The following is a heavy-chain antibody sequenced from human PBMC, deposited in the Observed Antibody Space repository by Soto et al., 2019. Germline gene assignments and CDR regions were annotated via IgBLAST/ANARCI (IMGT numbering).Heavy chain of an antibody. CDR3: ARRNDFWSGYYYYSGMDV. V-gene: IGHV5-10-1*01. CDR2: IDPSDSYT. J-gene: IGHJ6*04. Sequence: SGESLKISGKGSGYSFTSYWISWVRQMPGKGLEWMGRIDPSDSYTNYSPSFQGHVTISADKSISTAYLQWSSLKASDTAMYYCARRNDFWSGYYYYSGMDVCGEGTKVTDYS. CDR1: GYSFTSYW. D-gene: IGHD3-3*01.